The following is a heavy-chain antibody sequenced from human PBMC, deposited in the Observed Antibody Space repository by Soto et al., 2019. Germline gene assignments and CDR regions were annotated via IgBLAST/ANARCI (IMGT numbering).Heavy chain of an antibody. V-gene: IGHV3-20*04. CDR1: GFTFDDYG. CDR3: ARGHGTYYYDSSGYRDAFDI. CDR2: INWNGGST. Sequence: GESLKISCAASGFTFDDYGMSWVRQAPGKGLEWVSGINWNGGSTGYADSVKGRFTISRDNAKNSLYLQMNSLRAEDTALYYCARGHGTYYYDSSGYRDAFDIWGQGTMVTVSS. J-gene: IGHJ3*02. D-gene: IGHD3-22*01.